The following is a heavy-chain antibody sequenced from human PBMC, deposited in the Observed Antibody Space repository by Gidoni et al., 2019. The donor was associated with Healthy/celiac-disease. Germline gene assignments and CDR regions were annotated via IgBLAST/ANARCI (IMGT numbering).Heavy chain of an antibody. CDR3: ARQGENIAVAAGGY. CDR1: GYSISSGYY. CDR2: IYHSGST. Sequence: QVQLQESGPGLVKPSETLSLTCAVSGYSISSGYYWGWIRQPPGKGLEWIGSIYHSGSTYYNPSLKSRVTISVDTSKNQFSLKLSSVTAADTAVYYCARQGENIAVAAGGYWGQGTLVTVSS. J-gene: IGHJ4*02. V-gene: IGHV4-38-2*01. D-gene: IGHD6-19*01.